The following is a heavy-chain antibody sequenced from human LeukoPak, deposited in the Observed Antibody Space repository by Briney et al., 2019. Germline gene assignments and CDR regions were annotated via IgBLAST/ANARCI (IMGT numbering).Heavy chain of an antibody. CDR2: TSGSGGTT. J-gene: IGHJ4*02. CDR1: GFNFRGQA. Sequence: GGSLRLSCAASGFNFRGQAMSWVRQAPGKGLEWVSGTSGSGGTTYYADSVKGRFTISRDNSKNTLYLQMNSLRAEDTAVYYCAKGKRDYDYWGQGTLVTVSS. D-gene: IGHD3-16*01. CDR3: AKGKRDYDY. V-gene: IGHV3-23*01.